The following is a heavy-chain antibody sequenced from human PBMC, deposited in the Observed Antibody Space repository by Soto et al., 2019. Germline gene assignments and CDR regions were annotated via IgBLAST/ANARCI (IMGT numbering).Heavy chain of an antibody. CDR3: AKDRNWGSFWYGMDV. J-gene: IGHJ6*02. D-gene: IGHD7-27*01. Sequence: PGGSLRLSCAASGFTFTSYGMHWVRQAPGKGLEWVAVISYDGSNKYYADSVKGRFTVSRDNSQNTVYLQMNSLRAEDTAVYYCAKDRNWGSFWYGMDVWGQVTTVTVSS. CDR1: GFTFTSYG. CDR2: ISYDGSNK. V-gene: IGHV3-30*18.